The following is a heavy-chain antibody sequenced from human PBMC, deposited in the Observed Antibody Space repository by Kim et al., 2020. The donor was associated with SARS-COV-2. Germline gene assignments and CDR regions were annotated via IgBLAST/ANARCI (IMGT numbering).Heavy chain of an antibody. CDR2: VYYSGST. J-gene: IGHJ3*01. D-gene: IGHD3-22*01. V-gene: IGHV4-59*01. CDR3: ARPYFDSSGYGFTTGPDAFDV. Sequence: SETLSLTCTVSRGSISSYYWSWIRQPPGKGLEWIGYVYYSGSTNYNPSLKNRITISLDTSSNQFSLKVTSVTAADTAVYYCARPYFDSSGYGFTTGPDAFDVWGPGTMVTVSS. CDR1: RGSISSYY.